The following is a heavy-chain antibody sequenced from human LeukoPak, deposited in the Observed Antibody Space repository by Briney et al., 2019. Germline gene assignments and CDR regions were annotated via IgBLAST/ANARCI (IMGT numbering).Heavy chain of an antibody. D-gene: IGHD3-3*01. J-gene: IGHJ3*02. Sequence: RSSETLSLTCTVSGGSISSYYWSWIRQPPGKGLEWIGYIYYSGSTNYNPSLKSRVTISVGTSKNQFSLKLSSVTAADTAVYYCAREGDFWCGYLGAFDIWGQGTMVTVSS. V-gene: IGHV4-59*01. CDR1: GGSISSYY. CDR2: IYYSGST. CDR3: AREGDFWCGYLGAFDI.